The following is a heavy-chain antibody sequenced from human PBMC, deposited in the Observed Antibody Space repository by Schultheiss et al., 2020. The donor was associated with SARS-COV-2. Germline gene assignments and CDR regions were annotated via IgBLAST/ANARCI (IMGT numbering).Heavy chain of an antibody. J-gene: IGHJ4*02. CDR1: GVTFSKYW. D-gene: IGHD1-26*01. CDR3: ASFLSSGSLSEDDY. CDR2: IKQDGSEE. Sequence: GGSLRLSCAASGVTFSKYWMSWVRQAPGKGLEWVANIKQDGSEEHYVDSVKGRFTISRDNAKNSLYLQMNSLRAEDMAVYYCASFLSSGSLSEDDYWGQGTLVTVSS. V-gene: IGHV3-7*01.